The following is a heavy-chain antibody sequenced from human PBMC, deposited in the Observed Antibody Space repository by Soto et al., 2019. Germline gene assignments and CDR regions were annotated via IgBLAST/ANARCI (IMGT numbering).Heavy chain of an antibody. CDR1: GFTFSSYG. Sequence: GGSLRLSCAASGFTFSSYGMHWVRQAPGKGLEWVAVISYDGSNKYYADSVKGRFTISRDNSKNTLYLQMNSLRAEDTAVYYCARDGDYDSSGSSHFDYWGQGTLVTVSS. CDR3: ARDGDYDSSGSSHFDY. D-gene: IGHD3-22*01. V-gene: IGHV3-30*03. J-gene: IGHJ4*02. CDR2: ISYDGSNK.